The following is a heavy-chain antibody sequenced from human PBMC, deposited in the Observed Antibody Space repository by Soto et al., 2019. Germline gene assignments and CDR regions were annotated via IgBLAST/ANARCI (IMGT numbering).Heavy chain of an antibody. CDR1: GYTFTSYG. Sequence: QVQLVQSGAEVKKPGASVKVSCKASGYTFTSYGSSWVRQAPGHGLEWMRWISAYNGNTNYAQKLQVRVTMTTDTSTRTAYMELRRLRSDDTAVYYCARDNPPLGYWGQGTLVTVSS. CDR3: ARDNPPLGY. J-gene: IGHJ4*02. V-gene: IGHV1-18*01. CDR2: ISAYNGNT.